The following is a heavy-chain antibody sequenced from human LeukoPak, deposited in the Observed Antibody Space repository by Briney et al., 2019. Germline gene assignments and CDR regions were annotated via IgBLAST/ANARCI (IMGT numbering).Heavy chain of an antibody. Sequence: SETLSLTCTVSGGSISGYYWSWGRQPPGKGLEWIGCIYYSGNTNYNPSLKSRVTISVDTSKNQFSLKLSSVTAADTAVYFCARHLIAVAGPFDYWGQGTLVTVSS. CDR2: IYYSGNT. D-gene: IGHD6-19*01. CDR1: GGSISGYY. J-gene: IGHJ4*02. CDR3: ARHLIAVAGPFDY. V-gene: IGHV4-59*08.